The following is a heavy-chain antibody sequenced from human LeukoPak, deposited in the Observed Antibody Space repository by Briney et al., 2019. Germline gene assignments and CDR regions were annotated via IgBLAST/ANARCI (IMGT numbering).Heavy chain of an antibody. CDR1: GFTSSSYA. CDR2: INWNGGST. J-gene: IGHJ3*02. CDR3: TRDDYGGNSVYAFDI. Sequence: GGSLRLSCAASGFTSSSYAMSWVRQAPGKGLEWVSGINWNGGSTGYADSVKGRFTISRDNAKNSLYLQMNSLRTEDTALYHCTRDDYGGNSVYAFDIWGQGTMVTVSS. D-gene: IGHD4-23*01. V-gene: IGHV3-20*01.